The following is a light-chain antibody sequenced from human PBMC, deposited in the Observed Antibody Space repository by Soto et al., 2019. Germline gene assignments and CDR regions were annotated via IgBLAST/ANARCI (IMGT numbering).Light chain of an antibody. CDR3: QQYDISPWT. V-gene: IGKV3-15*01. J-gene: IGKJ1*01. Sequence: VMTQAPATLSVSPCEGATLSSRASQTINNNVAWYQLKDGQVPRLLIYGASTRATDIPDRFSGSGSGTDFTLTIIRLEPEDFAVYYCQQYDISPWTFGQGTKVDIK. CDR1: QTINNN. CDR2: GAS.